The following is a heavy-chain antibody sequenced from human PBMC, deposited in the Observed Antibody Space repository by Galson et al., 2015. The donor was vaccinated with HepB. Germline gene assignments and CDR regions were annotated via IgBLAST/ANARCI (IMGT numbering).Heavy chain of an antibody. CDR2: VDPNNGVT. V-gene: IGHV1-2*06. CDR1: GYTFTGYH. J-gene: IGHJ4*02. CDR3: ARDLVYGGVYGSTWYFDY. D-gene: IGHD4-23*01. Sequence: SVKVSCKASGYTFTGYHIHWVRQAPGQGLDWMGHVDPNNGVTNYAQKFHGRITVTRDTSINTVYLELNSLISDDTAVYYCARDLVYGGVYGSTWYFDYWGQGTLVTVSS.